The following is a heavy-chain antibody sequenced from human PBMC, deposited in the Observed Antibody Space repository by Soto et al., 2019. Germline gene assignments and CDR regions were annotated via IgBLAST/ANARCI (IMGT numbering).Heavy chain of an antibody. D-gene: IGHD5-12*01. Sequence: SETLSLTCAVSGGSISSGGYSWSWIRQPPGKGLEWIGYIYHSGSTYYNPSLKSRVTISVDRSKNQFSLKLSSVTAADTAVYYCASVSGYSGYDYWAPFDYWGQGTLVTVSS. V-gene: IGHV4-30-2*01. J-gene: IGHJ4*02. CDR1: GGSISSGGYS. CDR3: ASVSGYSGYDYWAPFDY. CDR2: IYHSGST.